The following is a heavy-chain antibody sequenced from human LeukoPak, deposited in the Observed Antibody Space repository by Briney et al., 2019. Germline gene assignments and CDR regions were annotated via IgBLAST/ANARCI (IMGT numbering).Heavy chain of an antibody. V-gene: IGHV5-51*01. CDR2: IYPGDSDT. J-gene: IGHJ4*02. CDR1: GYSFTSYW. Sequence: GESLKISCKGSGYSFTSYWIGWVRQMPGKGLEWMGIIYPGDSDTRYSPSFQGQVTISADKSISTAYLQWSSLKASDTAMYYCARRADSSGYYYVWDYWGQGTLVTVSS. CDR3: ARRADSSGYYYVWDY. D-gene: IGHD3-22*01.